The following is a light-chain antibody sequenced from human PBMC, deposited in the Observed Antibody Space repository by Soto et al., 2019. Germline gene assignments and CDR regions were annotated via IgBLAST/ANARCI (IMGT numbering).Light chain of an antibody. Sequence: QSVLTQPPSVSGAPGQRVTISCTGSSSNIGAGYDVHWYQQLPGTAPKLLIYGNSNRPTGVPDRFSGSTSGTSASLAITGLQAEDGADYYCQSYDSSLSALFGGGTKLTVL. J-gene: IGLJ3*02. CDR1: SSNIGAGYD. CDR3: QSYDSSLSAL. CDR2: GNS. V-gene: IGLV1-40*01.